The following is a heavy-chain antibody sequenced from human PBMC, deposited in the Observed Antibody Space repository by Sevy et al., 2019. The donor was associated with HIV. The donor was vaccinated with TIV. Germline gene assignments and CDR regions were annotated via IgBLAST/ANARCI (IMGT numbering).Heavy chain of an antibody. CDR1: GITFSNYA. J-gene: IGHJ4*02. V-gene: IGHV3-23*01. CDR2: ISGSGGGT. D-gene: IGHD2-15*01. CDR3: AKEDCSGGTCYGGFDY. Sequence: GGSLRLSCAASGITFSNYAMSWVRQAPGKGLEWVSAISGSGGGTYYADSVKGRFTISRDNSKNTLYLQMNSLRAEDTAVYYCAKEDCSGGTCYGGFDYWCQGTLVTVSS.